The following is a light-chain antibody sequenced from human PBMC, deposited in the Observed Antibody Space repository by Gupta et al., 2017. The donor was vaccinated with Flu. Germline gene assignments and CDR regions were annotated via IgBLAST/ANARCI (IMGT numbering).Light chain of an antibody. CDR2: KGS. V-gene: IGKV2-30*01. CDR3: MQSEHWANT. J-gene: IGKJ2*01. Sequence: DVVVTPSPLSLPVTLVQPASISCRPSQRRVFSDGDTYLRWFQQRPGQSPRRLIYKGSHRASGVPDRFSGSESGTDFTLKIRTVEAEDVGVYYCMQSEHWANTFGQGTKLEIK. CDR1: QRRVFSDGDTY.